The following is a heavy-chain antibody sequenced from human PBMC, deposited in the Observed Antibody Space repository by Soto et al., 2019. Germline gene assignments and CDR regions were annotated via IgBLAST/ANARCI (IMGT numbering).Heavy chain of an antibody. CDR3: ARARDSLFDY. V-gene: IGHV6-1*01. Sequence: SQTLSLTCAISGDSVSSNTVVWNWIRQSPSRGLEWLGRTYYRSKWSYDYAISVKSRITINPDTSRNQFTLQLNSVTPGDTAIYYCARARDSLFDYWGQGTPVTVSS. CDR2: TYYRSKWSY. D-gene: IGHD2-21*02. J-gene: IGHJ4*02. CDR1: GDSVSSNTVV.